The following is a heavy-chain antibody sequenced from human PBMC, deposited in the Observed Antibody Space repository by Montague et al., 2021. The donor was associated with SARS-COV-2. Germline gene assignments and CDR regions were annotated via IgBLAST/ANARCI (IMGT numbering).Heavy chain of an antibody. CDR1: GGSISPYY. CDR2: IYYTGNT. CDR3: ARDRGRYFDSGSYNWLDS. J-gene: IGHJ5*01. Sequence: SETLSLTCTVSGGSISPYYWTWILQPPGKGLEWIGYIYYTGNTKYKPSLKSRVTISVDTSKNKFSLNLKSAIAADTAVYYCARDRGRYFDSGSYNWLDSWGQGTLVTVSS. D-gene: IGHD3-10*01. V-gene: IGHV4-59*01.